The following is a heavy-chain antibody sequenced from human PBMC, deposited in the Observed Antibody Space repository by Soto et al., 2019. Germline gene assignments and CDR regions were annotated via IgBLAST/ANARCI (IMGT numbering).Heavy chain of an antibody. CDR2: IYWDDDK. D-gene: IGHD2-21*02. CDR3: IQSRCGGDCLQSYASHYYYGMDV. CDR1: GFSLSTSRVG. V-gene: IGHV2-5*02. J-gene: IGHJ6*02. Sequence: SGPRLVHPTQSLTLPCTCAGFSLSTSRVGVGWIRQPPGKALEWLALIYWDDDKRYSPSLRSRLTISKDTSKNQVVLTMTNMDPVDTATYYCIQSRCGGDCLQSYASHYYYGMDVWGQGT.